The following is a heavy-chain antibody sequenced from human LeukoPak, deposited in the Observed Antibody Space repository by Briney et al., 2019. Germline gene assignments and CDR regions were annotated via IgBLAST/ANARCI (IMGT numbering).Heavy chain of an antibody. CDR1: SGSINNYY. Sequence: SETLSLTCTVSSGSINNYYWSWVRQPPGKGLEWVGYIYYNGNTNYNPSLKSRVTISVDTSKNQFSLRLTSATPADTAIYYCARAPPEESWLVYFDSWGQGTLVTVSS. V-gene: IGHV4-59*01. D-gene: IGHD6-19*01. CDR2: IYYNGNT. CDR3: ARAPPEESWLVYFDS. J-gene: IGHJ4*02.